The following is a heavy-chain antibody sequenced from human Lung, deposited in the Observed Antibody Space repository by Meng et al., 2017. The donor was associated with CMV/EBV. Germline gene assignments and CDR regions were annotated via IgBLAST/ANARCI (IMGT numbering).Heavy chain of an antibody. D-gene: IGHD3-10*01. CDR3: ARASYGSGSPLGESWFDP. J-gene: IGHJ5*02. Sequence: VQLPDSGPGLVTPSQPLSLTCTVSGGSISSGGYYWSWIRQHPGKGLEWIGYIHSSGSTYYNPSLRSRLTISVDTSKNQFSLKLSSVTAADTAVYYCARASYGSGSPLGESWFDPWGQGTLVTVSS. V-gene: IGHV4-31*03. CDR1: GGSISSGGYY. CDR2: IHSSGST.